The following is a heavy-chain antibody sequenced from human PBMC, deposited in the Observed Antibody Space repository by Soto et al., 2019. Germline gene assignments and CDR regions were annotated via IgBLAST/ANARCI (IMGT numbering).Heavy chain of an antibody. CDR2: INGDGSST. V-gene: IGHV3-74*01. Sequence: GGSLRLSCAASGFTFSTYWMHWVRQAPGKGLVWVSRINGDGSSTTYADSVKGRFTISRDNAKNTLYLQMSSLRAEDTAVYYCARYNYGAKYFDYWGQGTMVTVSS. J-gene: IGHJ4*02. CDR1: GFTFSTYW. D-gene: IGHD5-18*01. CDR3: ARYNYGAKYFDY.